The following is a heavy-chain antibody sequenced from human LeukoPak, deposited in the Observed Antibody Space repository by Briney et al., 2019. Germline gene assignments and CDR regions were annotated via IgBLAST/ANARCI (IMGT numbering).Heavy chain of an antibody. CDR2: IYTSGST. CDR1: GGSINSYY. Sequence: SETLSLTCTVSGGSINSYYWSWIRQPAGKGLEWIGRIYTSGSTNYNPSLKSRVTMSVDTSKNQFSLKLSSVTAADTAVYYCASGSGLDFWSGYYTGREDYWGQGTLVTVSS. V-gene: IGHV4-4*07. CDR3: ASGSGLDFWSGYYTGREDY. J-gene: IGHJ4*02. D-gene: IGHD3-3*01.